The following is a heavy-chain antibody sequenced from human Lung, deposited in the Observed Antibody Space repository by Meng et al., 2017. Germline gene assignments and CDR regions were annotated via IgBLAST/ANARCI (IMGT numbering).Heavy chain of an antibody. D-gene: IGHD6-19*01. CDR1: GFTFTNAW. V-gene: IGHV3-15*01. CDR3: TAPGFTSGRSEV. CDR2: IKTKAEGMTT. J-gene: IGHJ4*02. Sequence: GASLKISCAASGFTFTNAWMTCVRQAPGKGLEWVGRIKTKAEGMTTDYAAPVKGRFIISRDDSKNTLYLQMNSLKIEDTAVYYCTAPGFTSGRSEVWGQGTLVTVSS.